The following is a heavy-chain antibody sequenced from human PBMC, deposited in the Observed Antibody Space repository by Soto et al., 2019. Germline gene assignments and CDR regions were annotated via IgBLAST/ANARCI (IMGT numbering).Heavy chain of an antibody. Sequence: ASVKVSCKAAGYIFTNYYIYWVRQAPGQGLEWMGMINPSGGSTSYARKFQGRVAMTRDTSTSTVYMELSSLRSEDTAIYYCARDRAVIGENVPGTYYYGMDVWGQ. V-gene: IGHV1-46*01. D-gene: IGHD2-21*01. CDR1: GYIFTNYY. J-gene: IGHJ6*02. CDR2: INPSGGST. CDR3: ARDRAVIGENVPGTYYYGMDV.